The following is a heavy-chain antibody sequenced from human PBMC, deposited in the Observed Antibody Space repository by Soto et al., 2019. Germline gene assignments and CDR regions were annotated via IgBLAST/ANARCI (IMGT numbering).Heavy chain of an antibody. CDR1: GFTFSRYG. CDR2: IWNDGSKQ. J-gene: IGHJ5*02. D-gene: IGHD4-17*01. V-gene: IGHV3-33*01. CDR3: ARDDDYEANAIDL. Sequence: QVQLVESGGGVVQPGRSLRLSCVASGFTFSRYGMHWLRQAPGKGLERVAVIWNDGSKQVYDDSVKGRFTISRDNSKNTLYLEMDSLRDEDTCVYYCARDDDYEANAIDLWGQGTLVTVSS.